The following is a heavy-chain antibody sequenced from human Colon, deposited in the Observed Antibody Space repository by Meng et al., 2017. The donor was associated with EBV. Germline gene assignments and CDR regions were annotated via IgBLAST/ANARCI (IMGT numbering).Heavy chain of an antibody. Sequence: QVQLQESGPGLVKPSGTLSLTCTVSGDSISGDNWWSWVRQPPGKGLEWIGEIIHTGSTNYNPSLESRVTISIDNSKNQFSLTLRSVTAADTAVYYCARDPYATGWAGWGQGTLVTVAS. CDR3: ARDPYATGWAG. J-gene: IGHJ4*02. D-gene: IGHD6-19*01. V-gene: IGHV4-4*02. CDR2: IIHTGST. CDR1: GDSISGDNW.